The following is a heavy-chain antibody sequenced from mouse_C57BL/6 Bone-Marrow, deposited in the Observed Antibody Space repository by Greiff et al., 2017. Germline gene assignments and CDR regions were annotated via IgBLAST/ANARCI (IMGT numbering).Heavy chain of an antibody. CDR1: GYTFTSYW. Sequence: QVQLQQPGAELVMPGASVKLSCKASGYTFTSYWMHWVKQRPGQGLEWIGELDPSDSYTNYNQKFKGKSTLTVDKSSSTAYMHLRSLTSEDSAVYYCAREGLRNLYAMDYWGEGTSVTVSS. J-gene: IGHJ4*01. V-gene: IGHV1-69*01. CDR3: AREGLRNLYAMDY. CDR2: LDPSDSYT. D-gene: IGHD2-4*01.